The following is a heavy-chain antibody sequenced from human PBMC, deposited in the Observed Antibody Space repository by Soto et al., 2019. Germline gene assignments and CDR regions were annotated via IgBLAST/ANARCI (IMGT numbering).Heavy chain of an antibody. Sequence: QVQLQQWGAGLLKPSETLSLTCAVYGGSFSGYYWSWIRQPPGKGLEWIGEINHSGSTNYNPSLKSRVTISVDTSKNQFSLKLSSVTAADTAMYYCARTYSSSWSPFEYWGQGTLVTVSS. D-gene: IGHD6-13*01. CDR3: ARTYSSSWSPFEY. CDR2: INHSGST. V-gene: IGHV4-34*01. CDR1: GGSFSGYY. J-gene: IGHJ4*02.